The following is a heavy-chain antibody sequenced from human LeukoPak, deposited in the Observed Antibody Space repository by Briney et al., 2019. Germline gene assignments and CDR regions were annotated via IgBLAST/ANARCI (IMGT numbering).Heavy chain of an antibody. CDR2: FDPEDGET. D-gene: IGHD7-27*01. Sequence: ASVKVSCKVSGYTLTELSMHWVRQAPAKGLEWMGGFDPEDGETIYAQKFQGRVTMTEDTATDTAYMELSSLRSEDTAVYYCACRLGSWGGMDVWGQGTTVTVSS. V-gene: IGHV1-24*01. CDR3: ACRLGSWGGMDV. J-gene: IGHJ6*02. CDR1: GYTLTELS.